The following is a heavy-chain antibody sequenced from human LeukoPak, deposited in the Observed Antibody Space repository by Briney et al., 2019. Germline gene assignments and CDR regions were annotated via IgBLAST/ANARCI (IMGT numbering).Heavy chain of an antibody. Sequence: SETLSLTCAVYGGSFSGYYWSWIRQPPGKGLEWIGEINHSGSTNYNPSLKSRVTISVDTSKNQFSLKLSSVTAADTAVYYCARDIVATIGRSYYYYYGMGVWGQGTTVTVSS. CDR1: GGSFSGYY. CDR2: INHSGST. V-gene: IGHV4-34*01. CDR3: ARDIVATIGRSYYYYYGMGV. J-gene: IGHJ6*02. D-gene: IGHD5-12*01.